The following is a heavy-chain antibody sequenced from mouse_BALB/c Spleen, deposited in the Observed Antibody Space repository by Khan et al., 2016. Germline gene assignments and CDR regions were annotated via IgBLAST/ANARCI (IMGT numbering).Heavy chain of an antibody. Sequence: QIQLVQSGPELKKPGETVKISCKASGYTFTDYSMHWVKQAPGKGLKWMGWINTETGEPTYADDFKGRFAFSLATSASTAYLQINNLKNEDSVTFFCAGRTVCYGNYGGFACGSQGTLVTVSA. D-gene: IGHD2-1*01. CDR3: AGRTVCYGNYGGFAC. V-gene: IGHV9-2-1*01. CDR2: INTETGEP. J-gene: IGHJ3*01. CDR1: GYTFTDYS.